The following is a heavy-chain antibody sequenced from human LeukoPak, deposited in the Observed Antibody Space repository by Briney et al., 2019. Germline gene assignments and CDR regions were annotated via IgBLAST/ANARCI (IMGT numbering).Heavy chain of an antibody. J-gene: IGHJ6*03. CDR1: GFTFSSYA. CDR2: ISGSGGST. CDR3: AKIASSGHYYYYYTDV. D-gene: IGHD3-3*01. V-gene: IGHV3-23*01. Sequence: GGSLRLSCAASGFTFSSYAMSWVRQAPGKGLEWVSAISGSGGSTYYADSVKGRFTISRDNSKNTLYLQMNSLRAEDTAVYYCAKIASSGHYYYYYTDVWGKGTTVTVSS.